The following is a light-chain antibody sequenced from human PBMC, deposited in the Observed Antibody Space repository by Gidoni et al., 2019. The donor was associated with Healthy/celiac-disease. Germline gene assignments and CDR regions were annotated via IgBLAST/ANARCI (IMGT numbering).Light chain of an antibody. CDR2: GAS. CDR3: QQYGSSPWT. J-gene: IGKJ1*01. V-gene: IGKV3-20*01. CDR1: QSVSSSY. Sequence: IVLTQSPGTLSVSPGERATLSCRASQSVSSSYLAWYQQKPGKAPRLLIYGASSRATGIPDRFSGSGSGTDFTLTISRLEPEDFAVYYCQQYGSSPWTFXQXTKVEIK.